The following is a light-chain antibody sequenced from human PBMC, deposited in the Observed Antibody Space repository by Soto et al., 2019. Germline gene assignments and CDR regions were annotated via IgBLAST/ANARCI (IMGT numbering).Light chain of an antibody. V-gene: IGLV3-1*01. CDR3: QAWDSRTEV. CDR2: QDI. J-gene: IGLJ1*01. Sequence: SYELTQPPSVSVSPGQTASITCSGDELGDRYVFWYQQKPGQSPVLVIYQDIKRPSGIPERFSGSNSGNTATLTISGTQAMDEADYYCQAWDSRTEVFGTGTKLTVL. CDR1: ELGDRY.